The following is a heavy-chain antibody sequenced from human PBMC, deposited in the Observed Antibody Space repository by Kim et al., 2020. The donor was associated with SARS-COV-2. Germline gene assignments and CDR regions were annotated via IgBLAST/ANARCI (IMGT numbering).Heavy chain of an antibody. D-gene: IGHD3-9*01. CDR1: GGSISPYY. J-gene: IGHJ3*02. Sequence: SETLSPTCSVSGGSISPYYWTWIRQSPGKGLEWIGYIYYRGNTNYNPSLESRITISVDTSKNQFSLKLTSVTAADTAVYYCATANKNLTGDSINDAFNIWGQGTVVTVSS. V-gene: IGHV4-59*03. CDR3: ATANKNLTGDSINDAFNI. CDR2: IYYRGNT.